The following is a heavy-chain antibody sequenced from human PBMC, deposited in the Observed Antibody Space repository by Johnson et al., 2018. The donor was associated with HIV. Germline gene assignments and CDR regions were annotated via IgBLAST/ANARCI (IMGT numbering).Heavy chain of an antibody. V-gene: IGHV3-33*08. CDR3: AREEKDNSLSASHDAFDF. CDR1: GFSFSSYA. CDR2: IGYDGSNK. J-gene: IGHJ3*01. D-gene: IGHD2/OR15-2a*01. Sequence: QVQLVESGGGVVQPGRSLRLSCAASGFSFSSYAMHWVRQAPGKGLEWVAVIGYDGSNKYYADSVKGGFTISRDNAKNSLHLQMNSLRPEDTAFDYCAREEKDNSLSASHDAFDFWGQGTMVTVSS.